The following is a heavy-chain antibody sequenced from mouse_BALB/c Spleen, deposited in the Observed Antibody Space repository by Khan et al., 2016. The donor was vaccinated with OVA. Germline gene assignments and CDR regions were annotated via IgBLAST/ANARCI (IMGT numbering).Heavy chain of an antibody. CDR1: GYTFTTYW. CDR3: TGNRMDY. CDR2: IIPTSGYT. J-gene: IGHJ2*01. Sequence: QVQLKESGPELVKPGASVKLSCKASGYTFTTYWMHWVNQRPGQGLEWIGYIIPTSGYTDYNEKFKDRAILSADKSSSTAYLQLSSLTSEDSAVYYCTGNRMDYWGQGTTLTVSS. V-gene: IGHV1-7*01.